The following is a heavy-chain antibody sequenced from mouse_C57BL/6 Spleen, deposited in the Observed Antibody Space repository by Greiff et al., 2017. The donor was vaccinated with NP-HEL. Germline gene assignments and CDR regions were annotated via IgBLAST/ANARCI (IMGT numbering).Heavy chain of an antibody. D-gene: IGHD2-4*01. Sequence: QVQLQQSGPELVKPGASVKISCKASGYAFSSSWMNWVKQRPGKGLEWIGRIYPGDGDPNYNGKFKGKATLTADKSSSTAYMQLSSLTSEDSAVYFCAREITLDYWGQGTSLTVSS. CDR3: AREITLDY. CDR2: IYPGDGDP. J-gene: IGHJ2*02. V-gene: IGHV1-82*01. CDR1: GYAFSSSW.